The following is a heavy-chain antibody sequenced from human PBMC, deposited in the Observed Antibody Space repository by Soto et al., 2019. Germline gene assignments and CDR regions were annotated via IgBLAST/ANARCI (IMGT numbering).Heavy chain of an antibody. CDR2: TYYRSKWYN. CDR3: AREAHRPMEYSRSSGPYYYFNGMDV. D-gene: IGHD6-6*01. Sequence: SQTLSLTCAISGDSVSSNSAAWNWIRQSPSRGLEWLGRTYYRSKWYNDYAVSVKSRITINPDTSKNQFSLQLNSVTPEDTAVYYCAREAHRPMEYSRSSGPYYYFNGMDVWGQGTKATV. V-gene: IGHV6-1*01. J-gene: IGHJ6*02. CDR1: GDSVSSNSAA.